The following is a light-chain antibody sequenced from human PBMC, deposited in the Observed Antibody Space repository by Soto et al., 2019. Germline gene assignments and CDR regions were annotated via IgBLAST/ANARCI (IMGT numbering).Light chain of an antibody. CDR2: KAS. J-gene: IGKJ1*01. V-gene: IGKV1-5*03. Sequence: VSRGEIATVCRRASQSISVWLAWYQQKAGKAPNLLIYKASSLESGVPSRFSGSGSGTEVILILCRHHPEDVAPYYGQQYNSYSTFGQGTKVDIK. CDR3: QQYNSYST. CDR1: QSISVW.